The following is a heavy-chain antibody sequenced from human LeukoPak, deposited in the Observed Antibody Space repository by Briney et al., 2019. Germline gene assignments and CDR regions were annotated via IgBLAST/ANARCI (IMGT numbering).Heavy chain of an antibody. CDR1: GGSISSGSYY. V-gene: IGHV4-61*02. Sequence: SETLSLTCTVSGGSISSGSYYWSWIRQPAGKGLEWIGRIYASGSTNYNPSLKSRVTISVDTSKNQFSLKLSSVTAADTAVYYCARESSITMVRGVMGWFDPWGQGTLVTVSS. CDR3: ARESSITMVRGVMGWFDP. CDR2: IYASGST. D-gene: IGHD3-10*01. J-gene: IGHJ5*02.